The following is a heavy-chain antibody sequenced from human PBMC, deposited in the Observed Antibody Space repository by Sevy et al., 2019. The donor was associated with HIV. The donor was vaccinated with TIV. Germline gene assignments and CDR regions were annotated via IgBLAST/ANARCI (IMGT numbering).Heavy chain of an antibody. CDR1: GGSISSYY. Sequence: SETLSLTCTVSGGSISSYYWSWIRQPPGKGLEWIGYIYYSGSTNYNPSLKSRVTISEDTSKNQFSLKLSSVTAADTAVYYCARERQLVLDYWGQGTLVTVSS. D-gene: IGHD6-13*01. CDR3: ARERQLVLDY. CDR2: IYYSGST. J-gene: IGHJ4*02. V-gene: IGHV4-59*01.